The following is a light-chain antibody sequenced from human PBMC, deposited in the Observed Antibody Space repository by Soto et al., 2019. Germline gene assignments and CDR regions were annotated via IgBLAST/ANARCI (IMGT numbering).Light chain of an antibody. CDR1: SSDVGGYNY. V-gene: IGLV2-14*01. CDR3: SSYSPSYTQV. J-gene: IGLJ2*01. CDR2: EVS. Sequence: QSALTQPASVSGSPGQSITISCTGTSSDVGGYNYVSWYQHHPGKVPKLMIYEVSNRPSGIYNRFSGSKSSNTASLTISGLQSEDEADYYCSSYSPSYTQVSGGGTKLTFL.